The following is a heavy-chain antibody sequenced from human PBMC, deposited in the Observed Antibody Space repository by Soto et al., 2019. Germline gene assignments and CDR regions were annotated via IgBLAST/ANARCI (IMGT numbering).Heavy chain of an antibody. V-gene: IGHV5-51*01. J-gene: IGHJ6*02. CDR2: IYPGDSDT. CDR1: GDSFTGFW. D-gene: IGHD3-22*01. Sequence: GESLKISCKVFGDSFTGFWIGWVRQMPGKGLEWVGFIYPGDSDTRYSPSFQGQVTISADKSTSTAYLQWSSLKASDTAMYYCATRRALTDSSGYYYYYGMDVWGQGTTVTVSS. CDR3: ATRRALTDSSGYYYYYGMDV.